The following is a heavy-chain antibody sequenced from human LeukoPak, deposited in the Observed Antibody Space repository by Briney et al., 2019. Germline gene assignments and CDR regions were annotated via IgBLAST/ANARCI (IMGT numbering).Heavy chain of an antibody. CDR2: MNPNSGNT. Sequence: ASVNVSCTPSVYTFTIYDINWVRQAAGQGLEWMGWMNPNSGNTGYAQKFQGRVTMTRNTSISTAYMELSSLRSEDTAVYYCARGALVIYYYYYMDVWGKGTTVTVSS. CDR1: VYTFTIYD. CDR3: ARGALVIYYYYYMDV. D-gene: IGHD3-9*01. V-gene: IGHV1-8*01. J-gene: IGHJ6*03.